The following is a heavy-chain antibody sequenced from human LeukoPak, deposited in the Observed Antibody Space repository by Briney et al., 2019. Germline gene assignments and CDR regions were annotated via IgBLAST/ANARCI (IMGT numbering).Heavy chain of an antibody. CDR3: ARGPKYYDDILTGYHD. D-gene: IGHD3-9*01. CDR1: GYSISSGYY. J-gene: IGHJ4*02. CDR2: IYHSGST. V-gene: IGHV4-38-2*02. Sequence: SETLSLTCTVSGYSISSGYYWGWIRQPPGKGLEWIGSIYHSGSTYYNPSLKSRVTISVDTSKNQFSLKLSSVTAADTAVYYCARGPKYYDDILTGYHDWGQGTLVTVSS.